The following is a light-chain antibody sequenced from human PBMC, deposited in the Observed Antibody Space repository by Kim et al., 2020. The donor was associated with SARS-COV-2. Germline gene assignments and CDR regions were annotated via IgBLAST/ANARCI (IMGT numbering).Light chain of an antibody. CDR2: VGTGGIVG. V-gene: IGLV9-49*01. J-gene: IGLJ3*02. CDR3: GTDHGSGSNFVWV. Sequence: CTLSSCYSNYKVDWYQQRPGKGPRFVMRVGTGGIVGSKGDGIPDRFSVLGSGLNRYLTIKNIQEEDESDYHCGTDHGSGSNFVWVFGGGTQLTVL. CDR1: SCYSNYK.